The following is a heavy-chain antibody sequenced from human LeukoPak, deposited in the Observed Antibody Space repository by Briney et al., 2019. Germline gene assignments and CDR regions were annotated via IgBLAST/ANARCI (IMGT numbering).Heavy chain of an antibody. V-gene: IGHV4-59*01. D-gene: IGHD4-17*01. J-gene: IGHJ6*02. CDR3: AREDPQTTVPEGMDV. CDR2: IYYSGTT. CDR1: GGSISHYY. Sequence: PSETLSLTCTVSGGSISHYYWSWIRQSPGKGLEWIGYIYYSGTTNYNPSLKSRVTISVDTSRNQYSLQLRSVTAADTAVYYCAREDPQTTVPEGMDVWGQGTTVIVSS.